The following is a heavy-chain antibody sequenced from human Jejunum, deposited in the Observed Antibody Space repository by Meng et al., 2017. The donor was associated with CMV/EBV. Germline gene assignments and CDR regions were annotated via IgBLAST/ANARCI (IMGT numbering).Heavy chain of an antibody. Sequence: VESWVGVVQPGGSLRISVVTAGISFSNSGMHWVRQAPGKGLGWVVFIRNDGSEIYYVDSVKGRFTISRDNSKNTVYLQMNSLRVEDTGVYYCVKDKGRTALDYWGQGSLVTVSS. J-gene: IGHJ4*02. D-gene: IGHD3-10*01. CDR1: GISFSNSG. CDR2: IRNDGSEI. V-gene: IGHV3-30*02. CDR3: VKDKGRTALDY.